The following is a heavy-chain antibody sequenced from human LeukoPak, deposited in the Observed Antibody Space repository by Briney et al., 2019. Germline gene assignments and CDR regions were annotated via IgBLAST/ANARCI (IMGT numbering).Heavy chain of an antibody. CDR2: IYYSGST. Sequence: SETLSLTCTVSGGSISSYYWSWIRQPPGKGLEWIGYIYYSGSTNYNPSLKSRVTISVDTSKNQFSLKLSSVTAADTAVYYCAGVDYDSSGYNFDYWGQGTLVTVSS. CDR1: GGSISSYY. D-gene: IGHD3-22*01. CDR3: AGVDYDSSGYNFDY. V-gene: IGHV4-59*01. J-gene: IGHJ4*02.